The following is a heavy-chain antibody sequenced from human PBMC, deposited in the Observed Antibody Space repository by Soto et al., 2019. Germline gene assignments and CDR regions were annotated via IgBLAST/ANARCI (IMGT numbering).Heavy chain of an antibody. CDR1: GGSISSRNW. CDR2: IYHSGST. Sequence: QVQLQESGPGLVTPSGTLSLTCAVSGGSISSRNWWSWVRQPPGKGLEWIGEIYHSGSTNYNPSLKSRVTISVDKSKNQFSLKLSSVTAADTAVYYCARIPENSGYDSPDPFDYWGQGTLVTVSS. V-gene: IGHV4-4*02. CDR3: ARIPENSGYDSPDPFDY. J-gene: IGHJ4*02. D-gene: IGHD5-12*01.